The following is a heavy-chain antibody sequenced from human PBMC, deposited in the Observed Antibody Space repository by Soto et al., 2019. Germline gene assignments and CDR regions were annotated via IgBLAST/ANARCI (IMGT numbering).Heavy chain of an antibody. Sequence: GALRLSCSSSVFTFTRDSMNWVRQAPGKGLEWVSSISSTTNYIYYGDSMKGLFTISRDNAKNSLYLQMNSLRAEDTAVYYCARVLYRWGQGTLVTVSS. CDR3: ARVLYR. CDR1: VFTFTRDS. J-gene: IGHJ5*02. CDR2: ISSTTNYI. V-gene: IGHV3-21*01. D-gene: IGHD2-15*01.